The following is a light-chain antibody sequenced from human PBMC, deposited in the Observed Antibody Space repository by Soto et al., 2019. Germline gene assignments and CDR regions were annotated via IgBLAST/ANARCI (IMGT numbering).Light chain of an antibody. J-gene: IGKJ1*01. CDR2: GAS. Sequence: EIELTQSPGTLSVYPGETATLSCRASPSLSSSYVAWYQQKPGHPPRLLIYGASNRATGIHDRFSGSGSGTDFTLAISRLEPEDFAVYYCHQYGGSPPETFGQGTKVDIK. CDR1: PSLSSSY. V-gene: IGKV3-20*01. CDR3: HQYGGSPPET.